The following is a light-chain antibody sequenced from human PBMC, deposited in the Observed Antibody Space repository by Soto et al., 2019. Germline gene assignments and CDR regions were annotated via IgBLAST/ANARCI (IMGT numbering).Light chain of an antibody. V-gene: IGKV3-20*01. CDR1: QSVSSSY. J-gene: IGKJ4*01. CDR3: QQYGSSPLT. CDR2: GAS. Sequence: EIMLTQSPGTLSLSPGERATLSCRASQSVSSSYLAWYQHKPGQAPRLLIYGASSRATGIPDRFSGSGSGTDFTLTISRLKPEDSAVYYCQQYGSSPLTFGGGTKVEIK.